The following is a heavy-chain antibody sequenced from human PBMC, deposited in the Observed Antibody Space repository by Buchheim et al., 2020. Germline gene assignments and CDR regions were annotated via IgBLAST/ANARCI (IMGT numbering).Heavy chain of an antibody. Sequence: QVQLQQWGAGLLKPSETLSLTCAVYGGSFSGYYWSWIRQPPGKGLEWIGEINHSGSTNYNPSLKSRVPISVDTSKNQFSLKLSSVTAADTAVYYCARGPPHYDILTGYYTGVLYWGQGTL. V-gene: IGHV4-34*01. CDR1: GGSFSGYY. CDR3: ARGPPHYDILTGYYTGVLY. J-gene: IGHJ4*02. D-gene: IGHD3-9*01. CDR2: INHSGST.